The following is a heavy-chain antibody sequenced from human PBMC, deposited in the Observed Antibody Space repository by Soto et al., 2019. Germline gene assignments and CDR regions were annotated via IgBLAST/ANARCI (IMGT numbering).Heavy chain of an antibody. Sequence: SVKVSCKASGFTFTSSAFQWVRQARGQRLEWIGWIAVGSGYTNYAQRFQDRVTLTRDMSTATTYMELSRLTSEDTAIYYCAADATAWQQMVPSDYWGQGTMVTVYS. J-gene: IGHJ4*02. D-gene: IGHD2-8*01. CDR3: AADATAWQQMVPSDY. CDR2: IAVGSGYT. CDR1: GFTFTSSA. V-gene: IGHV1-58*01.